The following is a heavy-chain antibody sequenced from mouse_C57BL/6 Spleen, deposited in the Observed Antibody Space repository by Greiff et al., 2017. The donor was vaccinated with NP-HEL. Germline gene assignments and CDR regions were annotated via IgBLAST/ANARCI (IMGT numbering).Heavy chain of an antibody. J-gene: IGHJ2*01. CDR2: IDPSDSYT. CDR3: ARWLLYDGYYYFDY. CDR1: GYTFTSYW. Sequence: VQLQQPGAELVMPGASVKLSCKASGYTFTSYWMHWVKQRPGQGLEWIGEIDPSDSYTNYNQKFKGKSTLTVDKSSSTAYMQLSSLTSEDSAVYYCARWLLYDGYYYFDYWGQGTTLTVSS. D-gene: IGHD2-3*01. V-gene: IGHV1-69*01.